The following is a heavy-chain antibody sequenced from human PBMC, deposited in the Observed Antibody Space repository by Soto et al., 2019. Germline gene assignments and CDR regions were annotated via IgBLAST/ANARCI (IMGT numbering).Heavy chain of an antibody. CDR3: VASLAASGLNWLDP. Sequence: SETLSLTCIVSGGSISEKYWNWVRQPPGKGLEWIGLIFANGHTYYNPSLKSRVTMSVDASKNQFSLRLTSMTAADTAVYYCVASLAASGLNWLDPWGRGTLVTVSS. CDR2: IFANGHT. CDR1: GGSISEKY. J-gene: IGHJ5*02. D-gene: IGHD6-13*01. V-gene: IGHV4-4*07.